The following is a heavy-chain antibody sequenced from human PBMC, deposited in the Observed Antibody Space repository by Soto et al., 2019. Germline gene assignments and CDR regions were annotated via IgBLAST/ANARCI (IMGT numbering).Heavy chain of an antibody. V-gene: IGHV1-18*01. J-gene: IGHJ6*02. CDR2: ISGYNGNT. Sequence: QVQLVQSGAEVKKPGASVKVSCKSSGYTFIMSGISWVRQAPGQGLEWMGWISGYNGNTNYEQKFQDRVTMNTDTSTNTTYMELRSLRSDDTAVYYCAREGPRPYYYYGMDVWGQGTTVTVSS. CDR3: AREGPRPYYYYGMDV. CDR1: GYTFIMSG.